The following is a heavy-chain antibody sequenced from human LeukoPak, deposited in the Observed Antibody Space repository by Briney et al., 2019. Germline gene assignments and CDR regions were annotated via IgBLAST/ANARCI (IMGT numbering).Heavy chain of an antibody. CDR2: IYSGGST. V-gene: IGHV3-53*01. J-gene: IGHJ4*02. CDR1: GFTVSRNY. CDR3: ARDSYYGSGSYYRYTFDY. Sequence: PGGSLRLSCAASGFTVSRNYMSWVRQAPGRGLEWVSVIYSGGSTYYADSVKGRFTISRDNSKNTLYLQMNSLGAEDTAVYYCARDSYYGSGSYYRYTFDYWGQGTLVTVSS. D-gene: IGHD3-10*01.